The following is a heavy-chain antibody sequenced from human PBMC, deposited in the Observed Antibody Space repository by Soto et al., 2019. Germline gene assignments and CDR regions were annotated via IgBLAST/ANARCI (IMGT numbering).Heavy chain of an antibody. D-gene: IGHD1-26*01. Sequence: GGSLRLSCAASGFIFSNYGMAWVRQAPGKGLEWVSAIGATDGRTYYRDSVKGRFTISRDNSGGMLFLQMNGLRAEDMAVYYCAKEKGFREPFDYWGQGTLVTVSS. V-gene: IGHV3-23*01. CDR2: IGATDGRT. J-gene: IGHJ4*01. CDR3: AKEKGFREPFDY. CDR1: GFIFSNYG.